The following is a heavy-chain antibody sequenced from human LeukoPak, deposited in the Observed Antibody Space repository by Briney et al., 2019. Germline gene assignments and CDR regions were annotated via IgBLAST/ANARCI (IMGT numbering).Heavy chain of an antibody. D-gene: IGHD3-10*01. Sequence: PGGSLRLSCAASGFTFSSYGMHWVRQAPGKGLEWVAFIRYDGSNKYYADSVKGRFTISRDNSKNTLYLQMNSLRAEDTAVYYCARDKARVRGVIMFDYWGQGTLVTVSS. J-gene: IGHJ4*02. V-gene: IGHV3-30*02. CDR3: ARDKARVRGVIMFDY. CDR1: GFTFSSYG. CDR2: IRYDGSNK.